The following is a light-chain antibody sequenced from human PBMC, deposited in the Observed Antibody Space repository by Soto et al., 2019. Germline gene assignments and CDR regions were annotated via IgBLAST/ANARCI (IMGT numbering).Light chain of an antibody. V-gene: IGKV1-5*03. Sequence: DIQMTQSPSTLSGSVGDRVTITCRASQTISSWLAWYQQKPGKAPKLLIYKASTLKSGVPSRFSGSGSGTEFTLTISSLQPDDFATYYCQNYKSYSEAFGQGTKV. J-gene: IGKJ1*01. CDR2: KAS. CDR3: QNYKSYSEA. CDR1: QTISSW.